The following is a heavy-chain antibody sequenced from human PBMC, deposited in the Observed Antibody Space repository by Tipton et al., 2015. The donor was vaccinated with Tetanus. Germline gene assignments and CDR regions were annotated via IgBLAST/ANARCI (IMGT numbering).Heavy chain of an antibody. J-gene: IGHJ3*01. Sequence: TLSLTCTVSGGSFSLYYWNWVRQSPGKGLEWIGEISHSGSSSYSPSLKSRVTISVDTSKNQFSLRLRSVAAADTAVYYCARGGRDAYNNPLGAFDVWGRGTKVTVSP. CDR1: GGSFSLYY. D-gene: IGHD5-24*01. V-gene: IGHV4-34*01. CDR2: ISHSGSS. CDR3: ARGGRDAYNNPLGAFDV.